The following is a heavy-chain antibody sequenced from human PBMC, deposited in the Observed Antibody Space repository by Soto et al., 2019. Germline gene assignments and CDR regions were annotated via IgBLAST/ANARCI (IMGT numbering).Heavy chain of an antibody. D-gene: IGHD6-13*01. CDR3: ARGSSSSQLRIDP. CDR1: GYTFTGYY. V-gene: IGHV1-2*04. CDR2: INPNSGGT. Sequence: ASVKVSCKASGYTFTGYYMHWVRQAPGQGLEWMGWINPNSGGTNYAQKFQGWVTMTRDTSISTAYMELSRLRSDDTAVYYCARGSSSSQLRIDPWGQGTQVTVSS. J-gene: IGHJ5*02.